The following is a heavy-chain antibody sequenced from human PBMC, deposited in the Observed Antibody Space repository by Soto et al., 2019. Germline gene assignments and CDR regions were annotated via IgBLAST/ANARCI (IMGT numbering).Heavy chain of an antibody. Sequence: QVQLQESGPGLVKPSQTLSLTCTVSGGSISSGGYYWSWIRQHPGKGLEWIGYIYYSGSTYYNPSLQSRVTISVDTSKNQFSLKLSSVTAADTAVYYCARDGEYYYDSSGYYLARVRHYWFDPWGQGTLVTVSS. D-gene: IGHD3-22*01. V-gene: IGHV4-31*03. CDR3: ARDGEYYYDSSGYYLARVRHYWFDP. J-gene: IGHJ5*02. CDR1: GGSISSGGYY. CDR2: IYYSGST.